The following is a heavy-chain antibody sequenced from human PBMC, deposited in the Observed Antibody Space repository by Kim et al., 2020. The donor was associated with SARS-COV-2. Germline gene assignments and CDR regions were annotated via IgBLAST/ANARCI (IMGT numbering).Heavy chain of an antibody. CDR1: GFTFSSYG. V-gene: IGHV3-30*18. Sequence: GGSLRLSCAASGFTFSSYGMHWVRQAPGKGLEWVAVISYDGSNKYYADSVKGRFTISRDNSKNTLYLQMNSLRAEDTAVYYCAKEGIAVAGTWNYYYYGMDVWGQGTTVTVSS. D-gene: IGHD6-19*01. CDR3: AKEGIAVAGTWNYYYYGMDV. CDR2: ISYDGSNK. J-gene: IGHJ6*02.